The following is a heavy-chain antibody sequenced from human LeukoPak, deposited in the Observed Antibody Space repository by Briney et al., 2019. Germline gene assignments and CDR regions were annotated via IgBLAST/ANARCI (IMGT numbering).Heavy chain of an antibody. CDR2: IKQDGSEK. CDR1: GFTFSNNG. J-gene: IGHJ5*02. CDR3: ARGHVWFDP. Sequence: GGSLRLSCAASGFTFSNNGRTWVRQAPGKGLEWVANIKQDGSEKYYVDSVKGRFTISRDNAKNSLYLQMNSLRAEDMAVYYCARGHVWFDPWGQGTLVTVSS. V-gene: IGHV3-7*05.